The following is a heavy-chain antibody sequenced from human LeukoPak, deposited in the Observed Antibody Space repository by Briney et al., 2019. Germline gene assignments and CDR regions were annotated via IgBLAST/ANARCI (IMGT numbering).Heavy chain of an antibody. CDR1: GYTFTGYY. Sequence: ASVKVSCKASGYTFTGYYMHWVRQAPGQGPEWMGWINPNSGGTNYAQKFQGRVTMTRDTSISTAYMELSRLRSDDTAVYYYARGYYDSSGYAPQPIGGYWGQGTLVTVSS. CDR3: ARGYYDSSGYAPQPIGGY. J-gene: IGHJ4*02. D-gene: IGHD3-22*01. V-gene: IGHV1-2*02. CDR2: INPNSGGT.